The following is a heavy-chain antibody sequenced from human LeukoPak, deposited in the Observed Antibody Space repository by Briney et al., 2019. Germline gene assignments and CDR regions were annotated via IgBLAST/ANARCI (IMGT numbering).Heavy chain of an antibody. CDR1: GFTFSSYS. J-gene: IGHJ1*01. CDR3: ASDGWGSYYKYFQH. D-gene: IGHD3-10*01. CDR2: ISSGSSTI. Sequence: GGSLRLSCSASGFTFSSYSMNWVRQAPGKGLEWVSYISSGSSTIYYADSVKGRFTISRDNAKNSLYLQMNSLRDEDTAVYYCASDGWGSYYKYFQHWGQGTLVTVSS. V-gene: IGHV3-48*02.